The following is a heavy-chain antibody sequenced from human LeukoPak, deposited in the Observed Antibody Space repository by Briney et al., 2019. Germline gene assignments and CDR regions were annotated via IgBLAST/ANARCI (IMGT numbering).Heavy chain of an antibody. D-gene: IGHD3-3*01. CDR1: GYTFTGYY. CDR3: ARGERITIFGVVDYYFDY. Sequence: ASVKVSCKAPGYTFTGYYMHWVRQAPGQGLEWMGWINPNSGGTNYAQKFQGRVTMTRDTSISTAYMELSRLRSDDTAVYYCARGERITIFGVVDYYFDYWGQGTLVTVSS. CDR2: INPNSGGT. J-gene: IGHJ4*02. V-gene: IGHV1-2*02.